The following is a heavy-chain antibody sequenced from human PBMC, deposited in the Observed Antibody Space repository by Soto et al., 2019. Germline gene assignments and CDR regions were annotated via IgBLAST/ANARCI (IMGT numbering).Heavy chain of an antibody. CDR2: ISGSGGST. D-gene: IGHD2-15*01. Sequence: GGSLRLSCAASGFTFSSYAMSWVRQAPGKGLEWVSAISGSGGSTYYADSVKGRFTISRDNSKNTLYLQMNSLRVEDTAVYYCAKVRAVEVVAATDAFDIWGQGTMATVS. CDR1: GFTFSSYA. V-gene: IGHV3-23*01. J-gene: IGHJ3*02. CDR3: AKVRAVEVVAATDAFDI.